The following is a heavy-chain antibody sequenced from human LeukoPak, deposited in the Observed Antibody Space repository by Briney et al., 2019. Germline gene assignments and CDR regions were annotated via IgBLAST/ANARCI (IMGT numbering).Heavy chain of an antibody. CDR2: ISSSGSTI. CDR1: VFTFSSYE. CDR3: ARVPRYDILTGYYDY. Sequence: GGSLRLSCAASVFTFSSYEMNWVRQAPGKGLEWVSYISSSGSTIYYADSVKGRFTISRDNAKNSLYLQMNSLRAEDTAVYYCARVPRYDILTGYYDYWGQGTLVTVSS. V-gene: IGHV3-48*03. D-gene: IGHD3-9*01. J-gene: IGHJ4*02.